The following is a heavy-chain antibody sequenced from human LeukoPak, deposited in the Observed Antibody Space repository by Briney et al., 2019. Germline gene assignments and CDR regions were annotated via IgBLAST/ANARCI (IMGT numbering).Heavy chain of an antibody. Sequence: ASGTLTLSCAASGFTFSVYAMSWVRQTPGKGLEWVWSITSRDGTTYYTDSVKGRFTISRDNSENTLYLQMNSLRAEDTAIYYCVRDRPNYYDSSGHYYRRNGDHWGQGTLVTVSS. J-gene: IGHJ5*02. D-gene: IGHD3-22*01. CDR3: VRDRPNYYDSSGHYYRRNGDH. V-gene: IGHV3-23*01. CDR1: GFTFSVYA. CDR2: ITSRDGTT.